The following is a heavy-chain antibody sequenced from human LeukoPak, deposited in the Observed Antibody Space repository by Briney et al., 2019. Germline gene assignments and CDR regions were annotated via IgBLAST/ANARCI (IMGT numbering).Heavy chain of an antibody. CDR2: IYSGDST. J-gene: IGHJ6*02. Sequence: GGSLRLSCAASGFTVSSNYMSWVRQAPGKGLEWVSVIYSGDSTYYADSVKGRFTISRDNAKNSLYLQMNSLRAEDTAVYYCARDISKDGMDVWGQGTTVTVSS. D-gene: IGHD3-3*02. CDR1: GFTVSSNY. V-gene: IGHV3-53*01. CDR3: ARDISKDGMDV.